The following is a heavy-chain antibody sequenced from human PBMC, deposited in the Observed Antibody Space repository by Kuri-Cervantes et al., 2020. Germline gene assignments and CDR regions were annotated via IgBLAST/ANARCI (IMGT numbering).Heavy chain of an antibody. CDR1: GFTFSSYA. J-gene: IGHJ5*02. CDR3: AKEGVDYYDRSGRKRGWFGP. V-gene: IGHV3-30-3*01. D-gene: IGHD3-22*01. CDR2: ISYDGSNK. Sequence: LSLTCAASGFTFSSYAMHWVRQAPGKGLEWVAVISYDGSNKYYADSVKGRFTISRDNSKNTLYLQMNGLRDEDTAMYYCAKEGVDYYDRSGRKRGWFGPWGQGTLVTVSS.